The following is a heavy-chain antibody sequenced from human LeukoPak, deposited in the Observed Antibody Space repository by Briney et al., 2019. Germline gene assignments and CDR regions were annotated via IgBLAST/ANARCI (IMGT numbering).Heavy chain of an antibody. Sequence: PSETLSLTCTVSGGSISSSSYYWGWIRQPPGKGLEWIGSIYYSGSTYYNPSLKSRVTISVDTSKNQFSLKLSSVTAADTAVYYCARVGEAGIAAAGIPYYFDYWGQGTLVTVSS. D-gene: IGHD6-13*01. V-gene: IGHV4-39*07. J-gene: IGHJ4*02. CDR2: IYYSGST. CDR3: ARVGEAGIAAAGIPYYFDY. CDR1: GGSISSSSYY.